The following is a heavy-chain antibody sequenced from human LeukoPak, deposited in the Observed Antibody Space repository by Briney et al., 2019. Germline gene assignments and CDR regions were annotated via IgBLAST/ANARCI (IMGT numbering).Heavy chain of an antibody. Sequence: HPGGSLRLSCAASGFTFSSYSMNWVRQAPGKGLEWVSSISSSSSYIYYADSVKGRFTISRDNAKNSLYLQMNSLRAEDTAVYYCARHYYYDSSGYHNPFDYWGQGTLVTVSS. CDR3: ARHYYYDSSGYHNPFDY. CDR1: GFTFSSYS. J-gene: IGHJ4*02. V-gene: IGHV3-21*01. D-gene: IGHD3-22*01. CDR2: ISSSSSYI.